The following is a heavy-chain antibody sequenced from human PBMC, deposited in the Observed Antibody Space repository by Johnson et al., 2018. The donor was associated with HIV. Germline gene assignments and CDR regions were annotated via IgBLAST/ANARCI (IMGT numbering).Heavy chain of an antibody. D-gene: IGHD3-10*01. Sequence: QEKLVESGGGVVQPGRSLRLSCAASGFTFSSYALHWVRQAPGKGLEWVAVISFDGNNKNYADSVKGRFNISRDNSKNTLYVQMNSLRAEDTAVYYCARDPGWRGSYGSAFDIWGQGTMVIVSS. CDR1: GFTFSSYA. CDR3: ARDPGWRGSYGSAFDI. CDR2: ISFDGNNK. V-gene: IGHV3-30*14. J-gene: IGHJ3*02.